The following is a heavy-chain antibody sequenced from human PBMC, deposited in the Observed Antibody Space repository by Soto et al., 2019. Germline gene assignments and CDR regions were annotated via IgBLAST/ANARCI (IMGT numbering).Heavy chain of an antibody. J-gene: IGHJ3*02. CDR3: ARGGLRYCSSTSCGLSWSI. V-gene: IGHV1-8*01. D-gene: IGHD2-2*01. CDR2: MNPNSGNT. CDR1: GYTFTSYD. Sequence: QVQLVQSGAEVKKPGASVKVSCKASGYTFTSYDINWVRQATGQGLEWMGWMNPNSGNTGYAQKFQGRVTMTRNTSISTAYMELSSLRSEDTAVYYCARGGLRYCSSTSCGLSWSIWGQGTMVTVSS.